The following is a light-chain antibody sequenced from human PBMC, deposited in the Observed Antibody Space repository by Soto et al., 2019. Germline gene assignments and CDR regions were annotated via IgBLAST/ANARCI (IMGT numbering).Light chain of an antibody. V-gene: IGKV3-11*01. CDR1: QSVSSS. Sequence: EIVLTQSPATMYLSPGVRATLSCRASQSVSSSLAWYQQNPGQAPRRLFYDASNRATGIPARFSGSGSGTDFTRTNSSLEPEDFAVYCGQKRSNWPAITFGHGTRLETK. CDR2: DAS. J-gene: IGKJ5*01. CDR3: QKRSNWPAIT.